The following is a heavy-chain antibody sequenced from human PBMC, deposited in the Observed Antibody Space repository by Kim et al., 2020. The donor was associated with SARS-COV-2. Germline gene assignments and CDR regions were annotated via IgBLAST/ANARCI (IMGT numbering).Heavy chain of an antibody. CDR2: IYYSGST. V-gene: IGHV4-59*01. D-gene: IGHD3-22*01. CDR1: GGSISSYY. Sequence: SETLSLTCTVSGGSISSYYWSWIRQPPGKGLEWIGYIYYSGSTNYNPSLKSRVTISVDTSKNQFSLKLSSVTAADTAVYYCARGDPYYYDSSGYYYFDYWGQGTLVTVSS. CDR3: ARGDPYYYDSSGYYYFDY. J-gene: IGHJ4*02.